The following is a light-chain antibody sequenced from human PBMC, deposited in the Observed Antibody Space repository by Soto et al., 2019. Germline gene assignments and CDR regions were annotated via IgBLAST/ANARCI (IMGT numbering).Light chain of an antibody. CDR3: HQSFTVPIT. CDR2: GAS. V-gene: IGKV1-39*01. J-gene: IGKJ5*01. CDR1: QNINRY. Sequence: DIQITQSPSSLSASVGDRVTITCRASQNINRYVSWFQQKPGKAPNLLIFGASNLQTGVPSRFSGSGSGTEFTLTITNLQPEDFVTYYCHQSFTVPITFGQGTRLEIK.